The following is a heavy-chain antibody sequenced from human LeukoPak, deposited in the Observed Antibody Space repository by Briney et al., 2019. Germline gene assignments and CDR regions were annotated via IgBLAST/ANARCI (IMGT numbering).Heavy chain of an antibody. Sequence: ASVKVSCKASGGTFSSYAISWVRQAPGQGLEWMGRIIPILGIANYAQKFQGRVTITADKSTSTAYMELSSLRSEDTVVYYCADQRPRSGLDYWGQGTLVTVSS. V-gene: IGHV1-69*04. D-gene: IGHD3-10*01. CDR1: GGTFSSYA. CDR3: ADQRPRSGLDY. CDR2: IIPILGIA. J-gene: IGHJ4*02.